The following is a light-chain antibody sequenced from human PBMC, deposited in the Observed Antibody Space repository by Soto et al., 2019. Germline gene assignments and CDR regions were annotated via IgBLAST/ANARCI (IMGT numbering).Light chain of an antibody. CDR2: GAS. V-gene: IGKV3-20*01. Sequence: EIVLTQSPGTLSLSPGERATLSCRASQTVSGSYVAWYQQKPGQTPRLLIYGASSRATGIPDRFSGSGSGTDFTLTISRLEPEDFAVYYCQQYGSSPPITFGQGTRLEI. CDR1: QTVSGSY. J-gene: IGKJ5*01. CDR3: QQYGSSPPIT.